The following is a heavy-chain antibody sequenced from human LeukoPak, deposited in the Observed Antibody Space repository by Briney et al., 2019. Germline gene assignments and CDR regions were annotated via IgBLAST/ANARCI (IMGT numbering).Heavy chain of an antibody. D-gene: IGHD2-15*01. CDR3: VKDFDIYCSGGTCYSPEYFQH. CDR2: INSNGGST. V-gene: IGHV3-64D*09. J-gene: IGHJ1*01. CDR1: GFTFSNYA. Sequence: QPGGSLRLSCSASGFTFSNYAMHWVRQAPGRGLEYVSAINSNGGSTYYADSVKGRFTISRDNSKNTLYLQMSSLRAEDTAVYYCVKDFDIYCSGGTCYSPEYFQHWGQGTLVTVSS.